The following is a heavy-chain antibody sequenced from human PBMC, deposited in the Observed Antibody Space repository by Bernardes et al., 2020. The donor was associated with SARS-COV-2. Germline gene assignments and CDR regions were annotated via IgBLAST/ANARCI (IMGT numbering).Heavy chain of an antibody. D-gene: IGHD3-16*01. J-gene: IGHJ4*02. CDR1: GYSFSSYG. Sequence: ASVKVSCKASGYSFSSYGIIWVRQAPGQGLEWMGWISAYNGNIEYAQKFQGRVTMTTDTSANTGYMDLRSLRSDDTAVYYCARESTPGLRAIGYWGQGILVTVSS. V-gene: IGHV1-18*01. CDR3: ARESTPGLRAIGY. CDR2: ISAYNGNI.